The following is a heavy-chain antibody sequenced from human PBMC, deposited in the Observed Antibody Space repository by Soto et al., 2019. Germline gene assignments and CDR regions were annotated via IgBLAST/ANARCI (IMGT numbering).Heavy chain of an antibody. D-gene: IGHD1-26*01. Sequence: QVHLVQSGAEVKKPGSSVKVSCKASGVSFRSSPINWVRQAPGQGLEWMGGIIPIFGTPTYAQKFQGRVAISAEGSTSTVYVQLSALRSQGTAEYYWAREKGDFIVGATGVLNVWGQGTRVTVSS. CDR1: GVSFRSSP. CDR3: AREKGDFIVGATGVLNV. V-gene: IGHV1-69*01. CDR2: IIPIFGTP. J-gene: IGHJ3*01.